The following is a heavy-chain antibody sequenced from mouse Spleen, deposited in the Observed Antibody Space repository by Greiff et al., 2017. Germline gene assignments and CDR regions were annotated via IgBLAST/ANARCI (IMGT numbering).Heavy chain of an antibody. D-gene: IGHD3-2*02. V-gene: IGHV1-59*01. CDR3: ASETAQATDY. CDR1: GYTFTSYW. CDR2: IDPSDSYT. Sequence: QVQLQQPGAELVRPGTSVKLSCKASGYTFTSYWMHWVKQRPGQGLEWIGVIDPSDSYTNYNQKFKGKATLTVDTSSSTAYMQLSSLTSEDSAVYYCASETAQATDYWGQGTTLTVSS. J-gene: IGHJ2*01.